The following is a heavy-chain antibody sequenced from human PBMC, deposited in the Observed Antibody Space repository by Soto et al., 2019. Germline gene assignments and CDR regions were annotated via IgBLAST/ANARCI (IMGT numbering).Heavy chain of an antibody. CDR2: FDPEDGET. V-gene: IGHV1-24*01. D-gene: IGHD1-26*01. CDR3: ARGWELGNWFDP. CDR1: GYTLTELS. Sequence: ASVKVSCKVSGYTLTELSMHWVRQAPGKGLEWMGGFDPEDGETIYAQKFQGRVTTTEDTSTDTAYMELSSVTAADTAVYYCARGWELGNWFDPWGQGTLVTVSS. J-gene: IGHJ5*02.